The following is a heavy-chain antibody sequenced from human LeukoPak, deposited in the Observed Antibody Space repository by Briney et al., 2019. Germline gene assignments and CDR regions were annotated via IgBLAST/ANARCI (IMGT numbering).Heavy chain of an antibody. D-gene: IGHD6-6*01. Sequence: GSLRLSCASSGFTFSSYAMSWGRPAPGKGLVWVSRISPTGSTTSYADSVKGRFTVSRDNAKNTLYLQVNNLRAEDTAVYYCARGPNSNWSGLDFWGQGTLLTVSS. CDR1: GFTFSSYA. J-gene: IGHJ4*02. CDR3: ARGPNSNWSGLDF. V-gene: IGHV3-74*01. CDR2: ISPTGSTT.